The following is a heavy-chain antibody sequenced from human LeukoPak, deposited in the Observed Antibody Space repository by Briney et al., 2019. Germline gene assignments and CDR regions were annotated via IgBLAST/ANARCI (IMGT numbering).Heavy chain of an antibody. CDR3: ARVVGQTMTVDY. V-gene: IGHV1-18*01. CDR1: GYTFTSYG. Sequence: ASVKVSCKASGYTFTSYGISWVRQAPGQGLEWMGWISAYNGNTNYAQKLQGRVTMTTDTSTSTAYKELRSLRSDDTAVYYCARVVGQTMTVDYWGQGTLVTVSS. CDR2: ISAYNGNT. J-gene: IGHJ4*02. D-gene: IGHD3-22*01.